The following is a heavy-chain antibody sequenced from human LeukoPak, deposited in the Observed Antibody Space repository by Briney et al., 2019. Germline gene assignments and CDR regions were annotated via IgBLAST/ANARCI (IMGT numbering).Heavy chain of an antibody. D-gene: IGHD6-19*01. CDR1: GGSISSSSYY. CDR2: IYYSGST. V-gene: IGHV4-39*07. CDR3: VRGAGPPWFDP. J-gene: IGHJ5*02. Sequence: SETLSLTCTVSGGSISSSSYYWGWIRQPPGEGLEWIGSIYYSGSTYYNPSLKSRVTISIDTSRNQFSMNLNSVTAADTGVYYCVRGAGPPWFDPWGQGTLVTVSS.